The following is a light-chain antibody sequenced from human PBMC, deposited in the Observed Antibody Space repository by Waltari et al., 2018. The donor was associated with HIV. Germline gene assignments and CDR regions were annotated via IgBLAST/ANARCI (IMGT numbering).Light chain of an antibody. V-gene: IGKV3-20*01. J-gene: IGKJ4*01. CDR2: GAS. CDR1: QSVSSNY. Sequence: EIVLTQSPGTLSSFPGETVSVSCRASQSVSSNYLAWYQQKPGQAPRLLIYGASTRAAGIPDKFSGSGSGTDFTLTISRLEPGDFAVFYCQQYGDSPTFGGGTKVEI. CDR3: QQYGDSPT.